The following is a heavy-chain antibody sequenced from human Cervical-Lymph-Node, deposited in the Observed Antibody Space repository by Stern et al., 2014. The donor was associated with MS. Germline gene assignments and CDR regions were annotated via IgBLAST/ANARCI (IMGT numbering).Heavy chain of an antibody. Sequence: EVQLVESGGGLVQPGGSLRLSCAASGLTFSDHHMDWVRQAPGQGLEWVGRIKNKGNSYATEYAASVKGRFTISRDDSKNSYLQMNSLKTEDTAVYYCARLSTRTNSADYWGQGTLVTVSS. CDR2: IKNKGNSYAT. D-gene: IGHD2-8*01. J-gene: IGHJ4*02. CDR3: ARLSTRTNSADY. V-gene: IGHV3-72*01. CDR1: GLTFSDHH.